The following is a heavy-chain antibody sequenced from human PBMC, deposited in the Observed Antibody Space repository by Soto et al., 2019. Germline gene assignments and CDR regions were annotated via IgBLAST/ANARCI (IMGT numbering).Heavy chain of an antibody. D-gene: IGHD2-15*01. J-gene: IGHJ6*02. Sequence: GESLKISCKASGYSFTSYWIGWVRQMPGKGLEWMGIIYPGDSDTRYSPSFQGQVTISADKSINTAYLQWSSPKASDTAMYFCARVYCSGGSCYSAYYYGMDVWGQGTTVTV. V-gene: IGHV5-51*01. CDR3: ARVYCSGGSCYSAYYYGMDV. CDR2: IYPGDSDT. CDR1: GYSFTSYW.